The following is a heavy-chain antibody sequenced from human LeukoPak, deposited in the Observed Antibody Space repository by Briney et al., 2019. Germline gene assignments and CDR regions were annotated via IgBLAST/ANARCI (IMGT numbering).Heavy chain of an antibody. D-gene: IGHD3-3*01. CDR2: ISTDGSST. CDR3: AREYGRDFDY. J-gene: IGHJ4*02. Sequence: GGSLRLSCAASGFTFSNYWMHWVRQAPGKGLVWVSRISTDGSSTTYADSVKGRFTISRDNAKNTLYLEMNSLRAEDTAVYYCAREYGRDFDYWGQGTLVTVSS. CDR1: GFTFSNYW. V-gene: IGHV3-74*03.